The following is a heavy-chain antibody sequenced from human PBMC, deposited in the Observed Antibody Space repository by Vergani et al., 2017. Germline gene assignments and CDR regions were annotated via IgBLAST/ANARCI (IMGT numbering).Heavy chain of an antibody. Sequence: EVQLVQSGAEVKKPGESLRISCKGSGYSFTSYWISWVRQMPGKGLEWMGRIDPSDSYTNYSPSFQGHVTISADKSISTAYLQWSSLKASDTAMYYCARTDLAYCGGDCYSSFDYWGQGTLVTVSS. D-gene: IGHD2-21*02. CDR3: ARTDLAYCGGDCYSSFDY. CDR2: IDPSDSYT. J-gene: IGHJ4*02. V-gene: IGHV5-10-1*03. CDR1: GYSFTSYW.